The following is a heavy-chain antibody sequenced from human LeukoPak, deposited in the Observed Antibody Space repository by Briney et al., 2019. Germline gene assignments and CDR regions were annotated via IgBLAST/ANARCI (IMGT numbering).Heavy chain of an antibody. V-gene: IGHV1-69*04. CDR3: ARVYCSSTSCYRIRYGMDV. CDR2: IIPILGIA. Sequence: ASVKVSCKASGGTFSSYAISWVRQAPGQGLEWMGRIIPILGIANYAQKFQGRVTITADKSTSTAYMELSSLRSEDTAVYYCARVYCSSTSCYRIRYGMDVWGQETTVTVSS. J-gene: IGHJ6*02. CDR1: GGTFSSYA. D-gene: IGHD2-2*01.